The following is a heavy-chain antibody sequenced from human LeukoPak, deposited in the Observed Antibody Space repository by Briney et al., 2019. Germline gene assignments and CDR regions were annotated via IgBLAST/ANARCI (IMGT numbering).Heavy chain of an antibody. CDR1: GGSISSYY. J-gene: IGHJ3*02. CDR3: ARDYPTPGYSYGLNGGNAFDI. V-gene: IGHV4-4*07. D-gene: IGHD5-18*01. CDR2: IYTSGST. Sequence: PSETLSLTCTVSGGSISSYYWSWIRQPAGKGLEWIGRIYTSGSTNYNPSLKSRVTMSVDTSKNQFSLKLSSVTAADTAVYYCARDYPTPGYSYGLNGGNAFDIWGQGTMVTVSS.